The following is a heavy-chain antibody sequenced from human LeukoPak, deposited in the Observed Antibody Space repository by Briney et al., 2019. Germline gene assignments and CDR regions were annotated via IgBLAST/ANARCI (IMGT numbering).Heavy chain of an antibody. CDR2: INSDGRST. CDR3: ARSAYPGNSVIED. D-gene: IGHD4-23*01. Sequence: PGGSLRRSCAGSGITFSSYWMHWVRQAPGKGLVWVSRINSDGRSTNYADSVKGRFTISRDNAKNTLYLQMNSLRAEGTAVYYCARSAYPGNSVIEDWGRGTLVTVSS. J-gene: IGHJ4*02. CDR1: GITFSSYW. V-gene: IGHV3-74*01.